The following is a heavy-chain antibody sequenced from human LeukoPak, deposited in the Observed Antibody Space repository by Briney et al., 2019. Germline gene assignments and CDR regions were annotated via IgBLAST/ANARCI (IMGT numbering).Heavy chain of an antibody. CDR3: ARALEDSSGYYYEGQAFDF. CDR2: IIPIFGTA. Sequence: SVKVSCKASGGTFSSYAISWVRQAPGQGLEWMGRIIPIFGTANYAQKFQGRVTITTDESTSTAYMELSSLRSEDTAVYYCARALEDSSGYYYEGQAFDFWGQGTMVTVSS. D-gene: IGHD3-22*01. CDR1: GGTFSSYA. J-gene: IGHJ3*01. V-gene: IGHV1-69*05.